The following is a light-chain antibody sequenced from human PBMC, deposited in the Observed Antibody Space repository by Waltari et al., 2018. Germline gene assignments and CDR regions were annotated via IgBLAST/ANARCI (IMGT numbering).Light chain of an antibody. J-gene: IGKJ2*03. CDR1: QSLVYSDGNIY. V-gene: IGKV2-30*01. CDR3: MQGTNWPQS. Sequence: DVVMTQSPLSLPVTLGQPASISCRSSQSLVYSDGNIYLNWFQQRPGQSPRRLIYNVSRRDSGVPDRFSGSGSGTDFTLRISRVEAEDVGLYFCMQGTNWPQSFGQGTKLEIK. CDR2: NVS.